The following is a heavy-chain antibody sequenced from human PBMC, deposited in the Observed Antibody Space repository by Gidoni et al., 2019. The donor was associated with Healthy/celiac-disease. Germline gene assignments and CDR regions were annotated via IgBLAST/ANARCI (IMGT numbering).Heavy chain of an antibody. CDR2: IWYDGSNK. D-gene: IGHD3-10*01. Sequence: QVQLVESGGGVVQPGRSLRLSCAASGFTFSSYGMHWVRQAPGKGLEWVAVIWYDGSNKYYADSVKGRFTISRDNSKNTLYLQMNSLRAEDTAVYYCARRKWFRDESYYYYGMDVWGQGTTVTVSS. CDR3: ARRKWFRDESYYYYGMDV. J-gene: IGHJ6*02. V-gene: IGHV3-33*01. CDR1: GFTFSSYG.